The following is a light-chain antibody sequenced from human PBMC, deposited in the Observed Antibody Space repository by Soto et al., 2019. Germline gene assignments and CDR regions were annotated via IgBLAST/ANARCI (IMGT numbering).Light chain of an antibody. CDR2: KAS. CDR3: QHYNSYSEA. V-gene: IGKV1-5*03. Sequence: EIQMPQCPSTLSGPVIDLVIITCRASQTISSWLAWYQQKPGKAPKLLIYKASTLKSGVPSRFSGSGSGTEFTLTISSLQPDDFAAYYCQHYNSYSEAFGQGTKWIS. J-gene: IGKJ1*01. CDR1: QTISSW.